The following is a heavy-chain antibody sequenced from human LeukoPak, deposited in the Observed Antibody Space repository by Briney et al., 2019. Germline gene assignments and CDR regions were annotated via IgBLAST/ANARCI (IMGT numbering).Heavy chain of an antibody. D-gene: IGHD6-13*01. CDR1: GFTFSTYA. CDR2: TSGSGGTT. CDR3: AKVGGTGGSSWYSRVFDY. V-gene: IGHV3-23*01. Sequence: GGSLRLSCAASGFTFSTYAMTWVRQAPGKGLAWVSGTSGSGGTTYYADSVKGRFTISRDNSKNTLYLQMNSLRAEDTAVYYCAKVGGTGGSSWYSRVFDYWGQGTLVTVSS. J-gene: IGHJ4*02.